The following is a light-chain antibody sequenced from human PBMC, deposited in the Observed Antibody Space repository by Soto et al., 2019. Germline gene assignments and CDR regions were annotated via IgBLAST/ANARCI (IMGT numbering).Light chain of an antibody. V-gene: IGKV1-5*03. CDR3: QHYNSYSEA. Sequence: DIQMTQSPSTLSRSVGDRITITCRASQTISSWLAWYQQKPGKAPKLLIYNASTLKSGVPSRFSGSGSGTEFTLTISSLQPDDFATYCCQHYNSYSEAFGQGTKVDI. CDR1: QTISSW. CDR2: NAS. J-gene: IGKJ1*01.